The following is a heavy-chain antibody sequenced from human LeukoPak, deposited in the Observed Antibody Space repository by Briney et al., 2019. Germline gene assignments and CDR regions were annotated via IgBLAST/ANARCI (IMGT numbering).Heavy chain of an antibody. CDR3: AREGFGLRFLEWLST. V-gene: IGHV3-53*01. CDR2: IYSGGST. Sequence: GGSLRLSCAASGFTVSSNYKSWVRQAPGKGLEWVSVIYSGGSTYYADSVKGRFTISRDNSKNTLYLQMNSLRAEDTAVYYCAREGFGLRFLEWLSTWGQGTLVTVSS. D-gene: IGHD3-3*01. J-gene: IGHJ5*02. CDR1: GFTVSSNY.